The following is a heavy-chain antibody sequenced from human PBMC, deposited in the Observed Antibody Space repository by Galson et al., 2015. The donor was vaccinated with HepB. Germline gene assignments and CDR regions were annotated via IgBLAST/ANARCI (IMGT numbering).Heavy chain of an antibody. CDR3: ARDGLYCSSTSCHGNNWFDP. CDR2: IIPIFGIA. CDR1: GGTFSSYA. Sequence: SVKVSCKASGGTFSSYAISWVRQAPGQGLEWMGGIIPIFGIANYAQKFQGRVTITAGKSTSTAYMELSSLRSEDTAVYYCARDGLYCSSTSCHGNNWFDPWGQGTLVTVSS. V-gene: IGHV1-69*10. D-gene: IGHD2-2*01. J-gene: IGHJ5*02.